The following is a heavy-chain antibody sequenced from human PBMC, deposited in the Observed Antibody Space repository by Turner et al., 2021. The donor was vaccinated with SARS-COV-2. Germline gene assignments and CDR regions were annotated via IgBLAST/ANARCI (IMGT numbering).Heavy chain of an antibody. D-gene: IGHD2-15*01. V-gene: IGHV3-53*01. Sequence: EVQLVESGGCLIQPGGSLRLSCAASGFTVSSTYMSWVRQAQGKGLEWVSVIYSGGREFYADSVKGRFTISRDNSKNTLYLQMNSLRAEDTAVYYCARDLGGLRFDYWGQGTLVTVSS. CDR1: GFTVSSTY. J-gene: IGHJ4*02. CDR3: ARDLGGLRFDY. CDR2: IYSGGRE.